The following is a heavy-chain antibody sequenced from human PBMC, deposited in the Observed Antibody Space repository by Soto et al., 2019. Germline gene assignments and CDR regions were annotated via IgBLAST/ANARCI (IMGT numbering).Heavy chain of an antibody. CDR1: GFTFTNYA. D-gene: IGHD6-19*01. V-gene: IGHV3-23*01. Sequence: EVQLLESGGGLVQPGGSLRLSCAASGFTFTNYAMTWVRQAPGKGLEWVSTISGSGGDTYYAGSIKGRFTISRDNYKNTLYLQMNSLRAEDTAVYYCATIAVPPAFDIWGQGTMVTVSS. CDR2: ISGSGGDT. J-gene: IGHJ3*02. CDR3: ATIAVPPAFDI.